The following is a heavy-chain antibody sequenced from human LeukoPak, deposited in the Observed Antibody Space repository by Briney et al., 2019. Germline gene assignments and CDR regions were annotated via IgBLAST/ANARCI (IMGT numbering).Heavy chain of an antibody. Sequence: PGGSLRLSCAASGFTFSDFYMSWIREAPGEGLEWVSYIFPTGSYPNYADSVKGRFTISRDNAKNSLYLQMNSLRAEDSAVYYCARGLGYCSGGSCYPIDYWGQGTLVTVSS. CDR2: IFPTGSYP. V-gene: IGHV3-11*05. D-gene: IGHD2-15*01. CDR3: ARGLGYCSGGSCYPIDY. CDR1: GFTFSDFY. J-gene: IGHJ4*02.